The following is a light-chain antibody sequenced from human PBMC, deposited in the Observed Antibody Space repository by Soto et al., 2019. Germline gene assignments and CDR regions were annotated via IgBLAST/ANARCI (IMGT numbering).Light chain of an antibody. CDR2: GAS. V-gene: IGKV3-20*01. J-gene: IGKJ5*01. Sequence: EIVMTQSPATVSVSPGDRVTLSCRASRTVHSNVAWYQQKPSQAPRLLIYGASSRATGIPDRFSGSGSGTDFTLTISRLEPEDFAVYYCQQYGSSPITFGQGTRLEIK. CDR1: RTVHSN. CDR3: QQYGSSPIT.